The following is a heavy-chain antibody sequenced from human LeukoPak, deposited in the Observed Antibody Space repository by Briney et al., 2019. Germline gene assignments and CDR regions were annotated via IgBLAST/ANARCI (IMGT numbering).Heavy chain of an antibody. Sequence: SETLSRTCTVSGGSISSGGYYWSWIRQHPGKGLEWIGYIYYSGSTYYNPSLKSRVTISVATSKNQFSLKLSSVTAADTAVYYCAIDCGGDSGGMDVWGQGTTVTVSS. J-gene: IGHJ6*02. D-gene: IGHD4-23*01. V-gene: IGHV4-31*03. CDR3: AIDCGGDSGGMDV. CDR1: GGSISSGGYY. CDR2: IYYSGST.